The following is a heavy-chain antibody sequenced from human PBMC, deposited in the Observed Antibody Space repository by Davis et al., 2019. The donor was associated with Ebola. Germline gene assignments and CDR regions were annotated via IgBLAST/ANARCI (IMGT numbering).Heavy chain of an antibody. CDR3: ARTRSPAQRNPAYYTGMDV. D-gene: IGHD2-8*02. V-gene: IGHV2-70*17. CDR2: IDWDD. J-gene: IGHJ6*02. CDR1: GVSLTTGGMC. Sequence: SGPTLVKPTQTATLTCSVSGVSLTTGGMCVTWVRQTPDKALEWVARIDWDDDCYILPSLRGRLSISKDNSRSQVVLTMTNMQTVDTATYYCARTRSPAQRNPAYYTGMDVWGPG.